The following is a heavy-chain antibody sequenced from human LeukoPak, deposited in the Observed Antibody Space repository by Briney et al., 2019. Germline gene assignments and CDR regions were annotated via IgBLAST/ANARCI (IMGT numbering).Heavy chain of an antibody. D-gene: IGHD6-19*01. J-gene: IGHJ4*02. CDR2: ISFDGSNK. Sequence: TGGSLRLSCAASGFTVSSFAIHWVRQAPGKGLEWVAVISFDGSNKYYADSVKGRFTISRDSSKNTLYLQMNSLRAEDTAVYYCAKGGSSGWHSFDYWGQGTLVTVSS. CDR3: AKGGSSGWHSFDY. CDR1: GFTVSSFA. V-gene: IGHV3-30-3*01.